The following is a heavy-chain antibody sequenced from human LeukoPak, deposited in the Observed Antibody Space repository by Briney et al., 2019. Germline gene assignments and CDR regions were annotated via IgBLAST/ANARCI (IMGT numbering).Heavy chain of an antibody. CDR3: ATALVVVPAAIHAFDI. CDR1: GYTLTELS. CDR2: FDPEDGET. Sequence: ASVKVSCRVSGYTLTELSMHWVRQAPGKGLEWMGGFDPEDGETIYAQKFQGRVTMTEDTSTDTAYMELSSLRSEDTAVYYCATALVVVPAAIHAFDIWGQGTMVTVSS. J-gene: IGHJ3*02. D-gene: IGHD2-2*01. V-gene: IGHV1-24*01.